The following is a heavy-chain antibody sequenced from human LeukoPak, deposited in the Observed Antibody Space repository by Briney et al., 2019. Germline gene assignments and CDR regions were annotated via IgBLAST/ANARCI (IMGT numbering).Heavy chain of an antibody. CDR1: GFTFDDYA. CDR3: ARSSGWEGIK. V-gene: IGHV3-9*01. D-gene: IGHD6-19*01. CDR2: ISWNSGSI. J-gene: IGHJ4*02. Sequence: GGSLRLSCAASGFTFDDYAMHWVRQAPGKGLEWVSGISWNSGSIGYADSVKGRFTISRDNAKNSLYLQMNSLRAEDTAVYYCARSSGWEGIKWGQGTLVTVSS.